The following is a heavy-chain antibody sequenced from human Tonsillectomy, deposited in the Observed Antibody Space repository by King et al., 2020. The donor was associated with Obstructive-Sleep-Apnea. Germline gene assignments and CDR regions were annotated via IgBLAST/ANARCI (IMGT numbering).Heavy chain of an antibody. Sequence: VQLVESGGGLVQPGRSLRLSCAASGFTFDDYAMHWVRQAPGKGLEWVSGISWNSGSIGYADSVKGRFTISRDNAKNSLYLQMNSLRAEDTALYYCAKDRGNSGSSYYFDYWGQGTLVTVSS. CDR2: ISWNSGSI. CDR3: AKDRGNSGSSYYFDY. CDR1: GFTFDDYA. V-gene: IGHV3-9*01. J-gene: IGHJ4*02. D-gene: IGHD1-26*01.